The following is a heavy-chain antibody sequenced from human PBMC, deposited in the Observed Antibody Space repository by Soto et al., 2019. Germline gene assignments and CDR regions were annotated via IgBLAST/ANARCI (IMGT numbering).Heavy chain of an antibody. CDR3: AKFYSGGSDAEY. V-gene: IGHV3-30*18. Sequence: QVQLVESGGGVVQPGRSLRLSCAASGFTFSSYGMHWVRQAPGKGLEWVAVISYDGSNKYYADSVKGRFTISRDNSKNTLYLKMNSLRAEDTAVYYCAKFYSGGSDAEYWGQGTLVTVSS. J-gene: IGHJ4*02. CDR1: GFTFSSYG. D-gene: IGHD2-15*01. CDR2: ISYDGSNK.